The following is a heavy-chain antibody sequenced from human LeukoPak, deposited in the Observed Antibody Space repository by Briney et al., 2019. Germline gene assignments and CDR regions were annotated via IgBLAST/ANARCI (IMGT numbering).Heavy chain of an antibody. CDR2: IITIKRYI. CDR1: GFTFSRHG. Sequence: GRTLRLSCAASGFTFSRHGMNWVRQAGGKGLESGSSIITIKRYIYYADSVKGRFTISRDNAKNSLYLEMTSLRVEDTAVYYCASGSTAGDYWGQGTLVTVSS. J-gene: IGHJ4*02. V-gene: IGHV3-21*01. D-gene: IGHD1-26*01. CDR3: ASGSTAGDY.